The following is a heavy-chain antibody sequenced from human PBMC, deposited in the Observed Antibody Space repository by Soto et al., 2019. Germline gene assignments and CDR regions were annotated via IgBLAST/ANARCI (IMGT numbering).Heavy chain of an antibody. V-gene: IGHV3-15*07. CDR3: TTAPKGEAYCGGDCPSAEYFQH. Sequence: GGSLRLSCAASGFTFSNAWMNWVRQAPGKGLEWVGRIKSKTDGGTTDYAAPVKGRFTISRDDSKNTLYLQMNSLKTEDTAVYYCTTAPKGEAYCGGDCPSAEYFQHWGQGTLVTVSS. CDR1: GFTFSNAW. D-gene: IGHD2-21*02. J-gene: IGHJ1*01. CDR2: IKSKTDGGTT.